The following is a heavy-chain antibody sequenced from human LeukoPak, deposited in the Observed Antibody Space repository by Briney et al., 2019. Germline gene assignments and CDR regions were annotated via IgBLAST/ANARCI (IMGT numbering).Heavy chain of an antibody. CDR3: AKVIAARPA. Sequence: GGSLRLSCATPGFTFTNYWMSWVRQAPGKGLQWVANIKQDGSQKYYVDSVKGRFTISRDNAKNSLYLQMDSLRAEDTAVYYCAKVIAARPAWGQGTLVTVSS. D-gene: IGHD6-6*01. CDR2: IKQDGSQK. CDR1: GFTFTNYW. V-gene: IGHV3-7*05. J-gene: IGHJ5*02.